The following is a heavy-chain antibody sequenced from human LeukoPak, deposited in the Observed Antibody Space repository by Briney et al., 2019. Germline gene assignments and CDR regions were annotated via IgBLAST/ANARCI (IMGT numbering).Heavy chain of an antibody. J-gene: IGHJ4*02. CDR3: ARDLPMDYGG. CDR1: GYTFTDYY. V-gene: IGHV1-2*02. CDR2: INPNSGGT. Sequence: ASVNVSCKASGYTFTDYYMHWVRQAPGQGVEWMGWINPNSGGTNYAQKFQGRVTMTRDTSISTAYMELSRLRSDDTAVYYCARDLPMDYGGWGQGTLVTVSS. D-gene: IGHD4-23*01.